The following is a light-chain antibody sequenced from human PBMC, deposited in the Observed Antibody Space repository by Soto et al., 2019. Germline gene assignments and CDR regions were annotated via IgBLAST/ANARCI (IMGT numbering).Light chain of an antibody. CDR2: GAS. CDR3: QQYKNWPRT. J-gene: IGKJ1*01. CDR1: QRLXSN. Sequence: IVMTQSPSALSASLGERATLSCRASQRLXSNLAWYQQKPGKAPRLLXSGASTRATGSPARLSGSGSATEFTLTISSLQSEDFAVYYFQQYKNWPRTFGQGTKVDIK. V-gene: IGKV3-15*01.